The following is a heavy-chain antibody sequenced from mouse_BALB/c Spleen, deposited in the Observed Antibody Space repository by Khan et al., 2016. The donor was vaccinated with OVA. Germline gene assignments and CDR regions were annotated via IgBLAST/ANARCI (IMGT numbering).Heavy chain of an antibody. D-gene: IGHD1-2*01. Sequence: QIQLVQSGAELARPGASVKLSCTASGYTFTDYYINWVKQRTGQGLEWIGEISPGSGDTYYNERFMGKATLTADKSSSTAYMQLSRLQSEASAVYFCARRNYFGYTVAYWGQGTLVTVSA. CDR2: ISPGSGDT. CDR1: GYTFTDYY. CDR3: ARRNYFGYTVAY. V-gene: IGHV1-77*01. J-gene: IGHJ3*01.